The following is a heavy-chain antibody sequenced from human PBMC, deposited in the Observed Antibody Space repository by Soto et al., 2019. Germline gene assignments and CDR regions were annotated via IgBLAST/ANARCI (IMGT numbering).Heavy chain of an antibody. V-gene: IGHV4-59*01. J-gene: IGHJ5*02. Sequence: SETLSLTCTVSGGSISSYYWSWIRQPPGKGLEWIGYIYYSGSTNYNPSLKSRVTISVDTSKNQFSLKLSSVTAADTAVYYCARVLGPWGDQTITKYNWFDPWGQGTLVTVSS. CDR3: ARVLGPWGDQTITKYNWFDP. CDR2: IYYSGST. CDR1: GGSISSYY. D-gene: IGHD2-21*02.